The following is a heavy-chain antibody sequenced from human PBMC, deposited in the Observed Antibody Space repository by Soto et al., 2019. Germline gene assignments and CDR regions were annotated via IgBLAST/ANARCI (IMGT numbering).Heavy chain of an antibody. CDR2: ISYDGSNK. V-gene: IGHV3-30-3*01. CDR3: ARDSVPRSINNWFDP. J-gene: IGHJ5*02. D-gene: IGHD1-20*01. Sequence: SGGSLRLSCAASGFTFSSYAMHWVRQAPGKGLEWVAVISYDGSNKYYADSVKGRFTISRDNSKNTLYLQMNSLRAEDTAVYYCARDSVPRSINNWFDPWGQGTLVTVSS. CDR1: GFTFSSYA.